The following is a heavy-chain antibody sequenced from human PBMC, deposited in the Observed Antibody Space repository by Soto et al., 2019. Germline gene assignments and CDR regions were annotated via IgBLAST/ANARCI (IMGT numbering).Heavy chain of an antibody. V-gene: IGHV1-3*01. J-gene: IGHJ4*02. D-gene: IGHD2-15*01. CDR1: GYTFTSYA. CDR3: ARGPGGPGGPVDY. Sequence: QVQLVQSGAEVKKPGASVKVSCKASGYTFTSYAMQWVRQAPGQRLELMGWTNADNGNTKYSQKFQGRVTITRDTSSSTANMKQSSLRYEDTAVYYCARGPGGPGGPVDYWGQGTLVTVSS. CDR2: TNADNGNT.